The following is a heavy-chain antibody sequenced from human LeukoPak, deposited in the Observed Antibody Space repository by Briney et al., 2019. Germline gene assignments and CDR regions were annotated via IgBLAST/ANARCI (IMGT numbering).Heavy chain of an antibody. CDR3: ARDPSDDCSSTSCPRGWNYMDV. D-gene: IGHD2-2*01. V-gene: IGHV4-30-2*01. CDR1: GGSISSGGYS. Sequence: PSETLSLTCTVSGGSISSGGYSWSWIRQPPGKGLEWIGYIYHSGSTYYNPSLKSRVTISVDRSKNQFSLKLSSVTAADTAVYYCARDPSDDCSSTSCPRGWNYMDVWGKGTTVTVSS. J-gene: IGHJ6*03. CDR2: IYHSGST.